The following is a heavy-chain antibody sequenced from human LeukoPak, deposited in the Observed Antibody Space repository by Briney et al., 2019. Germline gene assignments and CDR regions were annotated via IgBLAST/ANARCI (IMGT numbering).Heavy chain of an antibody. CDR3: ARERLTTVTTSMRYFDL. Sequence: PSETLSLTCAVYGGSFSGYYWSWIRQPAGKGLEWIGRIYTSGSTNYNPSLKSRVTMSVDTSKNQFSLKLSSVTAADTAVYYCARERLTTVTTSMRYFDLWGRGTLVTVSS. CDR1: GGSFSGYY. D-gene: IGHD4-17*01. J-gene: IGHJ2*01. V-gene: IGHV4-4*07. CDR2: IYTSGST.